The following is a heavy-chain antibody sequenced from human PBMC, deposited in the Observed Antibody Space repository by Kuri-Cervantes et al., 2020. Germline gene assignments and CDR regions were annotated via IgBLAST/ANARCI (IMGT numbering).Heavy chain of an antibody. V-gene: IGHV3-21*03. J-gene: IGHJ4*02. Sequence: GGSLRLSCAASGFTFSSYAMNWVRQAPGKGLEWVSSISSSSSYISYADSVKGRFTISRDNAKNSLYLQMNSLRAEDTAVYYCARGTLGGGGPLDWGQGTLVTVSS. CDR3: ARGTLGGGGPLD. D-gene: IGHD1-26*01. CDR1: GFTFSSYA. CDR2: ISSSSSYI.